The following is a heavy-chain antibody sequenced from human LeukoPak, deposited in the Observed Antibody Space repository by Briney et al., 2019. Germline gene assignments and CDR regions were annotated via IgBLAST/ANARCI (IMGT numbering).Heavy chain of an antibody. V-gene: IGHV1-69*13. Sequence: LVKVSCKASGGTFSSYAISWVRQAPGQGLEWMGGIIPIFGKANYAQKFQGRVTITAVESMSTAYMELSSLRSEDTAVYYCARGWLAESTVVTPYNYWGQGTLVTVSS. CDR3: ARGWLAESTVVTPYNY. J-gene: IGHJ4*02. D-gene: IGHD4-23*01. CDR2: IIPIFGKA. CDR1: GGTFSSYA.